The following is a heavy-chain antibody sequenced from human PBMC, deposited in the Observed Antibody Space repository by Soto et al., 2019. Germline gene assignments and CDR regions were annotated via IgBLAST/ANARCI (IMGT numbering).Heavy chain of an antibody. CDR1: GYTFSNFW. J-gene: IGHJ4*02. V-gene: IGHV5-51*01. D-gene: IGHD6-13*01. CDR2: IYPGDHET. Sequence: PGESLKISFQCSGYTFSNFWIGWVRQLPGKGLEWMGIIYPGDHETRYSPSLHGKVTISADKSINTAYLQWNSLEASDTAFYFCARSPRSSPYFDYWGQGALVTVSS. CDR3: ARSPRSSPYFDY.